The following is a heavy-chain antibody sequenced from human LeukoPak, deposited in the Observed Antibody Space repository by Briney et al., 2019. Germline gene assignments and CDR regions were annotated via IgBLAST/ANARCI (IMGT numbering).Heavy chain of an antibody. D-gene: IGHD2-15*01. CDR1: GFSFSAYW. CDR3: ARFGYVAAVDL. V-gene: IGHV3-7*01. Sequence: GGSLRLSCAASGFSFSAYWMTWVRQAPGTGLEWVANINPAGTETYYVDPVKGRFTISRDNAKNLLYLQMNSLRAEDTAVYYCARFGYVAAVDLWGQGTLVTVSS. J-gene: IGHJ4*02. CDR2: INPAGTET.